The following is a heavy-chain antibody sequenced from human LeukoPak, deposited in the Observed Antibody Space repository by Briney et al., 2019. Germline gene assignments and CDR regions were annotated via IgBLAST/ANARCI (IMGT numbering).Heavy chain of an antibody. CDR3: SRGRITTDH. Sequence: GGSLRLSCTGSGFTFGDYGVSWFRQAPGKGLEWVGFIRTKAFSGTTEYAASVKGRFTISRDDPKRIAYLQMNSLKTEDIAVYYCSRGRITTDHWGQGTLVTVSS. J-gene: IGHJ4*02. V-gene: IGHV3-49*03. CDR2: IRTKAFSGTT. D-gene: IGHD1-14*01. CDR1: GFTFGDYG.